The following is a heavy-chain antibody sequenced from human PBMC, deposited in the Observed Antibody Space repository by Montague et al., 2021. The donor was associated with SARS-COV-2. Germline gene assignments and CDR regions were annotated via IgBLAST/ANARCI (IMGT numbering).Heavy chain of an antibody. CDR1: GGSISSYY. V-gene: IGHV4-59*01. J-gene: IGHJ6*02. D-gene: IGHD2-15*01. Sequence: SETLSLTCTVSGGSISSYYWSWIRQPPGKGLEWIGYIYYSGSTNXNPSLKSRVTISVDTSKNQSSLKLSSVTAADTAVYYCARGDVVVVAANDYYYGMDVWGQGTTVTVSS. CDR3: ARGDVVVVAANDYYYGMDV. CDR2: IYYSGST.